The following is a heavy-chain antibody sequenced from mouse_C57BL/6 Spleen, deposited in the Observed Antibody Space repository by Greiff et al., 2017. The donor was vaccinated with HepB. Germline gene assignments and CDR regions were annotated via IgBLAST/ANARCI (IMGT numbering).Heavy chain of an antibody. Sequence: VQLVESGPELVKPGASVKISCKASGYAFSSSWMNWVKQRPGKGLEWIGRIYPGDGDTNYNGKFKGKATLTADKSSSTAYMQLSSLTSEDSAVYFCARWHYGSSYYFDYWGQGTTLTVSS. CDR3: ARWHYGSSYYFDY. CDR1: GYAFSSSW. D-gene: IGHD1-1*01. CDR2: IYPGDGDT. J-gene: IGHJ2*01. V-gene: IGHV1-82*01.